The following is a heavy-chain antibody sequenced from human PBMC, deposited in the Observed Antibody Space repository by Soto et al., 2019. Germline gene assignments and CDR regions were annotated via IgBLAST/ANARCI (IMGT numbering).Heavy chain of an antibody. D-gene: IGHD3-22*01. CDR2: IYPGDSDT. Sequence: GESLKISCKGSGYTFTSYWISWVRQMPGKGLEWMGIIYPGDSDTRYGPSFQGQVTISADKSISTAYLQWSSLKASDTAMYYCARRQWLPNYGMDVWGQGTTVTVSS. CDR3: ARRQWLPNYGMDV. J-gene: IGHJ6*02. CDR1: GYTFTSYW. V-gene: IGHV5-51*01.